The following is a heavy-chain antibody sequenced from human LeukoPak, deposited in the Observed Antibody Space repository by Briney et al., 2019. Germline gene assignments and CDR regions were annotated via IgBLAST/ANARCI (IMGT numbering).Heavy chain of an antibody. D-gene: IGHD6-13*01. CDR1: GFTFDDYA. CDR2: ISWNSGSI. V-gene: IGHV3-9*03. CDR3: AKSPIAAAGHNWFDP. Sequence: GRSLRLSCAASGFTFDDYAMHWVRQAPGKGLEWVSGISWNSGSIVYADSVKGRFTISRDNAKNSLYLQMNSLRAEDMALYYCAKSPIAAAGHNWFDPWGQGTLVTVSS. J-gene: IGHJ5*02.